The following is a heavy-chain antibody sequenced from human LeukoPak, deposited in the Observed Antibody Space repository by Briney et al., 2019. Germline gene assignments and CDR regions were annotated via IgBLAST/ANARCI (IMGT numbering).Heavy chain of an antibody. Sequence: GGSLRLSCAASGFTFSNYWMSWVRLAPGKGLEWVANIKQDGSEKYYVDSVEGRFTISRDNPKNLLSLQMNSLRAEDTAVYHCARVFIVGSRSVFDFWGQGTLVTVSS. D-gene: IGHD2-21*01. J-gene: IGHJ4*02. CDR2: IKQDGSEK. CDR1: GFTFSNYW. CDR3: ARVFIVGSRSVFDF. V-gene: IGHV3-7*01.